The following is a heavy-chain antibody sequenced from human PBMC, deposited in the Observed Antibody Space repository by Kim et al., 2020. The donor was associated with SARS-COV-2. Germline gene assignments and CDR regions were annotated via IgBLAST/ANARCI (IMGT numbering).Heavy chain of an antibody. D-gene: IGHD5-18*01. CDR2: MYHSGST. Sequence: SETLSLTCAVSGGSISSGGYSWSWIRQPPGKGLEWIGYMYHSGSTYYNPSLKSRVTISVDRSKNQFSLKLSSVTAADTAVYYCARSRGYSYYFDYWGQGTMVTVSS. CDR3: ARSRGYSYYFDY. J-gene: IGHJ4*02. V-gene: IGHV4-30-2*01. CDR1: GGSISSGGYS.